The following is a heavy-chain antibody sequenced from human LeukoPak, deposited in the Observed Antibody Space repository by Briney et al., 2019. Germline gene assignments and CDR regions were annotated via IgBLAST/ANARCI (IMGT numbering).Heavy chain of an antibody. CDR1: GGSISSYY. V-gene: IGHV4-59*01. CDR3: ARGESSGSNWFDP. J-gene: IGHJ5*02. CDR2: IYYSGST. D-gene: IGHD3-22*01. Sequence: SETLSLTYTVSGGSISSYYWNWIRQPPGRGLDWIGYIYYSGSTNYNPSLKSRATISVDTSKNQFSLKLSSVTAADTAVYYCARGESSGSNWFDPWGQGTLVTVSS.